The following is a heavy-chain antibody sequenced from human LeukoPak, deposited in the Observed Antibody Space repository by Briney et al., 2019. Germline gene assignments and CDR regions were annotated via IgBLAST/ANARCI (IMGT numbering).Heavy chain of an antibody. CDR1: GFTFSSYS. Sequence: GGSLRLSCVASGFTFSSYSMHWVRQAPGKGLEWASYISSTSNTIYYADSVKGRFTISRDNAKNSLYLQMNSLRDEGSAVYYCARGTQRAFDIWGQGTMVTVSS. CDR3: ARGTQRAFDI. CDR2: ISSTSNTI. V-gene: IGHV3-48*02. J-gene: IGHJ3*02. D-gene: IGHD2-2*01.